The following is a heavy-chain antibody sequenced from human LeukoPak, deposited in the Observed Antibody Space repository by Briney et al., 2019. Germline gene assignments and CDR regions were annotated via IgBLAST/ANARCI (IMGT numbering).Heavy chain of an antibody. J-gene: IGHJ5*02. CDR2: INRDGSST. D-gene: IGHD3-9*01. Sequence: GGSLRLSCAASGFTFSSYWMHWVRQAPGKGLVWVSRINRDGSSTSYADSVKGRFTISRDNAKNTLYLQMNSLRAEDTAVYYCARGVGYYDILTGYFFDPWGQGTLVTVSS. CDR1: GFTFSSYW. V-gene: IGHV3-74*01. CDR3: ARGVGYYDILTGYFFDP.